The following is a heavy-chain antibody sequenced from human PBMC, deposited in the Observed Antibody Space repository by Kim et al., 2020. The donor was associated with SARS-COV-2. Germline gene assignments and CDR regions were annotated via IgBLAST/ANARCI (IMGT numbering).Heavy chain of an antibody. V-gene: IGHV4-31*03. CDR1: GGSIRSGGYY. J-gene: IGHJ4*02. D-gene: IGHD3-22*01. CDR3: ARSLGDSNAYFDY. Sequence: SETLSLTCTVSGGSIRSGGYYWSWIHQHPQKGLEWIGYIFYSGSTYYNPSLRSRVTMSVDTSKNQFSLKLSSVTAADTAVYYCARSLGDSNAYFDYWGQGTLVTVSS. CDR2: IFYSGST.